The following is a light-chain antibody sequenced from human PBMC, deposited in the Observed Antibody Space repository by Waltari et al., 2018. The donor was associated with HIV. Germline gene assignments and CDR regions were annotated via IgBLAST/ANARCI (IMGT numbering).Light chain of an antibody. CDR1: QTITSN. Sequence: EIVMTQSPATLAVSPGERATLSCRASQTITSNLAWYQHKPGQAPRLLIFVASTRATGIPARFSGSGSGTDFTLTISSLQSEDFAIYYCQQYENWPPFTFGGGTRVEIK. J-gene: IGKJ4*01. CDR3: QQYENWPPFT. CDR2: VAS. V-gene: IGKV3-15*01.